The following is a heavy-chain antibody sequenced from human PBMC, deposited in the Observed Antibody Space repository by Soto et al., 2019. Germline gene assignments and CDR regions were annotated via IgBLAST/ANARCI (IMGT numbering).Heavy chain of an antibody. CDR1: GGTFSSYA. J-gene: IGHJ6*02. D-gene: IGHD1-26*01. Sequence: SVKVSCKASGGTFSSYAISWVRQAPGQGLEWMGGIIPIFGTANYAQKFQGRVTITADKSTSTAYMELSSLRSEDTAVYYCAGPGGSYSYYYYYYGMDVWGQGTTVTVSS. CDR2: IIPIFGTA. V-gene: IGHV1-69*06. CDR3: AGPGGSYSYYYYYYGMDV.